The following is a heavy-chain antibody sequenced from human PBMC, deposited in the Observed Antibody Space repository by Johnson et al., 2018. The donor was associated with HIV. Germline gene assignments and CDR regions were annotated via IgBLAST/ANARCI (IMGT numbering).Heavy chain of an antibody. J-gene: IGHJ3*02. CDR1: GFTVSSNY. D-gene: IGHD3-22*01. CDR2: INWNGGDT. V-gene: IGHV3-66*02. Sequence: EVQLVESGGGLVQPGGSLRLSCAASGFTVSSNYMSWVRQAPGKGLEWVSNINWNGGDTGYADSVKGRFTISRDNSKNTLYLQMNSLRPEDTAVYYCARAGWLEDDAFDIWGQGTTVTVSS. CDR3: ARAGWLEDDAFDI.